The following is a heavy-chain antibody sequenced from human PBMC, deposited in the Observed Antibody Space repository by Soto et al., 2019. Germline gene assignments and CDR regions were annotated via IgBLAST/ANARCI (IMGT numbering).Heavy chain of an antibody. CDR2: ISSSTNII. CDR3: ARVPPRDGYNFDY. CDR1: GFTFSNYY. Sequence: QVQLVESGGGLVKPGGSLRLSCAASGFTFSNYYMSWIRQAPGKGLEWVSYISSSTNIIHYADSVKGRFTISRDNAKNSLYMQMNSLRVEDTDVYYCARVPPRDGYNFDYWGQGTRVTVSS. J-gene: IGHJ4*02. V-gene: IGHV3-11*01. D-gene: IGHD5-12*01.